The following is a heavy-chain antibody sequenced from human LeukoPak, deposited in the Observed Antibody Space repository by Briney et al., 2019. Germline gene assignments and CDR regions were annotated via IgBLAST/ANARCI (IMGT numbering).Heavy chain of an antibody. Sequence: GGSLRLSCAASGFTFSSYGMHWIRQAPDKGLEWVAVISYDGSNKYYADSVKGRFTISRDNSKNTLYLQMNSLRAEDTAVYYCAKDGHIVATSYFDYWGQGTLVTVSS. CDR1: GFTFSSYG. CDR2: ISYDGSNK. V-gene: IGHV3-30*18. J-gene: IGHJ4*02. D-gene: IGHD5-12*01. CDR3: AKDGHIVATSYFDY.